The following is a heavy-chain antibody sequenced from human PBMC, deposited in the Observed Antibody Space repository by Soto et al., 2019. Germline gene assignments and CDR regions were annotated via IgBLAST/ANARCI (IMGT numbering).Heavy chain of an antibody. CDR3: AREGLVLVPTTVNSDYYYYAMDV. Sequence: QVQLVQSGAEVKKPGSSVKVSCKASGDTFSSYTITWMRQAPGQGLEWMVGIIPRSATSNYEQKFQGRVKITEAESPNNVYMELSSLRSEDTAVYYCAREGLVLVPTTVNSDYYYYAMDVWGQGTTVTVSS. D-gene: IGHD2-2*01. CDR1: GDTFSSYT. V-gene: IGHV1-69*12. CDR2: IIPRSATS. J-gene: IGHJ6*02.